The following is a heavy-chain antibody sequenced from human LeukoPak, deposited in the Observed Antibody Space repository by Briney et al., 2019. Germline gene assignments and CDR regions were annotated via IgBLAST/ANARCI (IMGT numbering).Heavy chain of an antibody. CDR1: GFTFSKYW. CDR3: LTIVESVASDI. J-gene: IGHJ3*02. Sequence: GGSLRLSCVASGFTFSKYWLHWVRQAPGKGLVWVSRINPDDKSTSYADSVKGRFTISRDDAKKTLYLQMNSLRAEDTAVYYCLTIVESVASDIWGQGTMVTVSS. CDR2: INPDDKST. D-gene: IGHD1-26*01. V-gene: IGHV3-74*01.